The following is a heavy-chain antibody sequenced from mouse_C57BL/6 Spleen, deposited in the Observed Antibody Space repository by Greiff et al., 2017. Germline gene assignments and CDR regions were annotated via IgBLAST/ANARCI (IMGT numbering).Heavy chain of an antibody. CDR3: ARGDYYAMDY. CDR1: GFTFSDYG. Sequence: EVKLVESGGGLVKPGGSLKLSCAASGFTFSDYGMHWVRQAPEEGLEWVAYISSGSSTIYYADTVKGRFTISRDNAKNTLYLQMTSLRSEDTAMYYCARGDYYAMDYWGQGTSVTVSS. CDR2: ISSGSSTI. V-gene: IGHV5-17*01. J-gene: IGHJ4*01.